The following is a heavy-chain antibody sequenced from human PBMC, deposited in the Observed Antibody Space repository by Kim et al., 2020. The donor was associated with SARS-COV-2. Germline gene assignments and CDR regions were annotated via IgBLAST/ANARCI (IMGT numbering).Heavy chain of an antibody. CDR3: ARDRTMHYGGPDY. CDR2: IKQGGSET. CDR1: GFTFSTYW. Sequence: GGSLRLSCAASGFTFSTYWMSWVRQAPGKGLEWVANIKQGGSETYYVDSVKGRFTISRDDADNSLYLQMNSLRADDTAVYYCARDRTMHYGGPDYWGQGT. D-gene: IGHD4-17*01. J-gene: IGHJ4*02. V-gene: IGHV3-7*01.